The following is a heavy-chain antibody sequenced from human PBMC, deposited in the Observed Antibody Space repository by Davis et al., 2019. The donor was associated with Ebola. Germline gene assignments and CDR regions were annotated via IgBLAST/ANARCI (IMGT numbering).Heavy chain of an antibody. CDR2: IYYSGST. J-gene: IGHJ4*02. V-gene: IGHV4-39*01. Sequence: MPSETLSLTCTVSGGSISSSSYYWGWIRQPPGKGLEWIGSIYYSGSTYYNPSLKSRVTISVDTSKNQFSLKLNSVTAADTAVYYCARSGYSGYDPRINFDYWGQGTLVTVSS. CDR1: GGSISSSSYY. CDR3: ARSGYSGYDPRINFDY. D-gene: IGHD5-12*01.